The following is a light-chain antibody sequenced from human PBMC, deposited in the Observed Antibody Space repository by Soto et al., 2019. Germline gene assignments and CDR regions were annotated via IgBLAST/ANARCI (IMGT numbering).Light chain of an antibody. Sequence: EIVMTQSPATLSVSPGERATLSCRASQSVSSNLAWYQQKPGQAPRLLIYGASTRATGIPARFSGSGSGTEFTLTSSSLHSESFAVYYCQRYNNWPITFGQGTRLEIK. CDR1: QSVSSN. CDR2: GAS. V-gene: IGKV3-15*01. CDR3: QRYNNWPIT. J-gene: IGKJ5*01.